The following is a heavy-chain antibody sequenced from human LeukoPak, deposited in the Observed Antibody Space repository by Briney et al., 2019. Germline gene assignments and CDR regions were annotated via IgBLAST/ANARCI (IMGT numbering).Heavy chain of an antibody. J-gene: IGHJ3*02. Sequence: GGSLRLSCAASVFTFSNYGMHGVRQAPGKGLEGGTVMSYEGSYQYYADSVKGRFTISRDKSKNTLYLQMNSLRAEDTDVYYCSKLCVDSSGYYYVQDAFDIWGQGTMVTVSS. V-gene: IGHV3-30*18. CDR2: MSYEGSYQ. CDR3: SKLCVDSSGYYYVQDAFDI. CDR1: VFTFSNYG. D-gene: IGHD3-22*01.